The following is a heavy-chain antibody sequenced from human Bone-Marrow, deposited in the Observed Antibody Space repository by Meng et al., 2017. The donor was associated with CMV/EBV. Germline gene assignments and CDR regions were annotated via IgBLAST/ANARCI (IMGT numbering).Heavy chain of an antibody. Sequence: GSLRLSCTVSGGSISSYYWSWIRQPPGKGLEWIGYIYYSGSTNYSPSLKSRVTISVDTSKNQFSLKLSSVTAADTAVYYCARSPGNWNLITRYFDLWGRGTLVTVSS. CDR3: ARSPGNWNLITRYFDL. V-gene: IGHV4-59*12. D-gene: IGHD1-7*01. CDR2: IYYSGST. J-gene: IGHJ2*01. CDR1: GGSISSYY.